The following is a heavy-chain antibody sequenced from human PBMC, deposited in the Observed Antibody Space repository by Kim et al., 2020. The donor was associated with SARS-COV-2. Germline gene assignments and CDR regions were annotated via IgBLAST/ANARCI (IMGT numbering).Heavy chain of an antibody. CDR3: AREIAWKWQWLEAAYYYYGMDV. Sequence: SETLSLTCTVSGGSISSSSYYWGWIRQPPGKGLEWIGSIYYSGSTYYNPSLKSRVTISVDTSKNQFSLKLSSVTAADTAVYYCAREIAWKWQWLEAAYYYYGMDVWGQGTTVTVSS. J-gene: IGHJ6*02. V-gene: IGHV4-39*07. D-gene: IGHD6-19*01. CDR2: IYYSGST. CDR1: GGSISSSSYY.